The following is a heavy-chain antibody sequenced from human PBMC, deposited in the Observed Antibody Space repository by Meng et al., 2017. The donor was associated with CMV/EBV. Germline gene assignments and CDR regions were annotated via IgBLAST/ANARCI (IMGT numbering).Heavy chain of an antibody. D-gene: IGHD3-16*02. CDR1: GFSLSTSGVG. J-gene: IGHJ3*02. CDR3: AYRRGEGDQYDYVWGSYRYDAFDI. V-gene: IGHV2-5*02. Sequence: SGPTLVKPTQTLTLTCTFSGFSLSTSGVGVGWIRQPPGKALEWLALIYWDDDKRYSPSLKSRLTITKDTSKNQVVLTMTNMDPVDTATYYCAYRRGEGDQYDYVWGSYRYDAFDIWGQGTMVTVSS. CDR2: IYWDDDK.